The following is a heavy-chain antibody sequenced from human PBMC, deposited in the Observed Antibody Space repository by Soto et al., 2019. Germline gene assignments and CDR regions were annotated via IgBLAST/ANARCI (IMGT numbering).Heavy chain of an antibody. CDR3: ARDTYTSTWSINYRHFGLDV. CDR2: ISAYSGDT. V-gene: IGHV1-18*01. Sequence: ASVKVSCKASGYTFRSPGFTWVRQAPGQGLEWVGWISAYSGDTRYAADFQGRLTLTTDTSTTTAYMELTGLTSDDTAVYYCARDTYTSTWSINYRHFGLDVWGQGTTVTVFS. D-gene: IGHD3-16*01. CDR1: GYTFRSPG. J-gene: IGHJ6*02.